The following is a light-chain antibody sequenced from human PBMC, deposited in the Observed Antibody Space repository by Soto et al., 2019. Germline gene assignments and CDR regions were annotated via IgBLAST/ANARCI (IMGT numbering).Light chain of an antibody. CDR2: AAS. J-gene: IGKJ1*01. Sequence: DIQMTQSPSSLSASVGARVPITCRASQNSDRYLNWYRQRPGRAPELLIYAASTLQSGVPSRFSGSGSGTDFTLTISSLQPEDFATYYCQRSDSTWTFGQGTKVDIK. CDR3: QRSDSTWT. CDR1: QNSDRY. V-gene: IGKV1-39*01.